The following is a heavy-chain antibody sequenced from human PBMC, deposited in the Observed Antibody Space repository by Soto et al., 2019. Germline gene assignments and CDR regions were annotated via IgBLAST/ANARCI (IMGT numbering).Heavy chain of an antibody. V-gene: IGHV1-8*01. CDR2: MNPNSGNT. Sequence: ASXKVSCKASGYTFTSYDINWVRQATGQGLEWMGWMNPNSGNTGYAQKFQGRVTMTRNTSISTAYMELSSLRSEDTAVYYCARGFVEYYDFWRGYRYYFDYWGQGTLVTVSS. D-gene: IGHD3-3*01. CDR3: ARGFVEYYDFWRGYRYYFDY. J-gene: IGHJ4*02. CDR1: GYTFTSYD.